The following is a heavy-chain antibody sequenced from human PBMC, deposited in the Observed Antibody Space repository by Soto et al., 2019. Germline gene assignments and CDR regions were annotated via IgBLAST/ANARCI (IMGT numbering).Heavy chain of an antibody. CDR3: ARVELYYDILTGYYPYYYYGMDV. CDR2: IYYSGST. Sequence: PSETLSLTCTVSGGSVSSGSYYWSWIRQPPGKGLEWIGYIYYSGSTNYNPSLKSRVTISVDTSKNQFSLKLSSVTAADTAVYYCARVELYYDILTGYYPYYYYGMDVWGQGTTVTVSS. J-gene: IGHJ6*02. D-gene: IGHD3-9*01. CDR1: GGSVSSGSYY. V-gene: IGHV4-61*01.